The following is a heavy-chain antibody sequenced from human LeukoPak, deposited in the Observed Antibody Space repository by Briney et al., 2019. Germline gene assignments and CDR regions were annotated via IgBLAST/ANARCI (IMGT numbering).Heavy chain of an antibody. D-gene: IGHD5-12*01. Sequence: ETLSLTCTVSGGSISSSIYYWGWIRQPPGKGLEWVSDISGSGDSTYYADSVKGRFTISRDNSKNTLYLQMNSLRAEDTAVYYCAKFLWGSGYDLRWYYYGMDVWGQGTTVTVSS. CDR1: GGSISSSIYY. CDR2: ISGSGDST. V-gene: IGHV3-23*01. J-gene: IGHJ6*02. CDR3: AKFLWGSGYDLRWYYYGMDV.